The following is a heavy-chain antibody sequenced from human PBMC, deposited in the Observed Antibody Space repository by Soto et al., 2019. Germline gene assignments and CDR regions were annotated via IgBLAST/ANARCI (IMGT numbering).Heavy chain of an antibody. CDR2: IGNSGDGT. J-gene: IGHJ4*02. CDR3: VKDVWDY. V-gene: IGHV3-23*01. Sequence: XGSLKLSCAASGFTFSGYTMNWVRQAPGKGLEWVAVIGNSGDGTHYADSVKGRFTISRDNSKNTLYLQMESLRAEDTAVYYCVKDVWDYWGQGVLVTVSS. D-gene: IGHD2-21*01. CDR1: GFTFSGYT.